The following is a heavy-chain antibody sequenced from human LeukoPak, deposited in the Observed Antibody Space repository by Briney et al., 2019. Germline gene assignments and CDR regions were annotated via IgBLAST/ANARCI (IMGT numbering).Heavy chain of an antibody. CDR3: ARDSAAAGTGPKYYYYYYYMDV. CDR1: GFTFSNYG. CDR2: ISGTGGST. J-gene: IGHJ6*03. Sequence: GGSLRLSCAASGFTFSNYGMTWVRQAPGKGLEWVSAISGTGGSTYYAASVKGRFTISRDNAKNSLYLQMNSLRAEDTALYYCARDSAAAGTGPKYYYYYYYMDVWGKGTTVTVSS. D-gene: IGHD6-13*01. V-gene: IGHV3-23*01.